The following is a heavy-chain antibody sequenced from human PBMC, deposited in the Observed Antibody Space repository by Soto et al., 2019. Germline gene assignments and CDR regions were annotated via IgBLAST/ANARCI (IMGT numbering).Heavy chain of an antibody. Sequence: VQLVESGGGLVQPGGSLRLSCVASGFTFTSYWMTWARQAPGKGLEWLAKINQDGSEKNYVASVWGRFTISRDNAKNSLFLQMDSLRTEETAVYFCSRLSRGAPGGSQWGQGTRVTVSS. CDR3: SRLSRGAPGGSQ. D-gene: IGHD2-15*01. CDR2: INQDGSEK. CDR1: GFTFTSYW. J-gene: IGHJ4*02. V-gene: IGHV3-7*03.